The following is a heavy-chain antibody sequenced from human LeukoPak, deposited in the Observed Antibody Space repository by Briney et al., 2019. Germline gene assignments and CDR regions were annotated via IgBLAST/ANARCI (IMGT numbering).Heavy chain of an antibody. CDR3: ARTGRYYYGSGTDDAFDI. D-gene: IGHD3-10*01. CDR2: ISSSSSYI. J-gene: IGHJ3*02. Sequence: GGSLRLSCAASGFTFSSYSMNWVRQAPGKGLEWVSSISSSSSYIYYADSVKGRFTISRDNAKNSLYLQMNSLRAEDTVVYYCARTGRYYYGSGTDDAFDIWGQGTMVTVSS. V-gene: IGHV3-21*01. CDR1: GFTFSSYS.